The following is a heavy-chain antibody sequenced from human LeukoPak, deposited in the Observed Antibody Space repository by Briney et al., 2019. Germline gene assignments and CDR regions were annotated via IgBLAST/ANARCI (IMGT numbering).Heavy chain of an antibody. D-gene: IGHD3-22*01. CDR1: GYSFTSYW. V-gene: IGHV5-51*01. Sequence: GESLKISCKGSGYSFTSYWIGWVRQMPGKGLEWMGIIYPGDSDTRYSPSFQGQVTISADKSISTAYLQWSSLKASDTAMYYCARRFLIVVDRVDAFDIWGQGTMVTASS. J-gene: IGHJ3*02. CDR2: IYPGDSDT. CDR3: ARRFLIVVDRVDAFDI.